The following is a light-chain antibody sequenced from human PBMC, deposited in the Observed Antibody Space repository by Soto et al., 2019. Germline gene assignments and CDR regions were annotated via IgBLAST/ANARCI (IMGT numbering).Light chain of an antibody. J-gene: IGKJ4*01. CDR3: QQRVGWPPALS. CDR2: DAS. CDR1: QSVSNY. Sequence: EIVLTQSPATLSLSPGERATLSCRASQSVSNYLAWHQQKPGQAPRLLIYDASNRATGIPARFSGSGSGTDFTLTISSLEPEDFAVYFCQQRVGWPPALSFGGGTKVEMK. V-gene: IGKV3-11*01.